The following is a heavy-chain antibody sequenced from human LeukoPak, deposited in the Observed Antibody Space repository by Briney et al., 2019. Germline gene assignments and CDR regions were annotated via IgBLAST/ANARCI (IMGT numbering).Heavy chain of an antibody. J-gene: IGHJ1*01. D-gene: IGHD6-19*01. CDR1: GYTFTSYG. V-gene: IGHV1-18*01. CDR3: ASGWAIMAGGAEYFQH. Sequence: ASVKVSCKASGYTFTSYGISWVRQAPGQGLEWMGCISAYNGNTNYEQKLQGRVTMTTDTSTSTAYMELRSLRSDDTAVYYCASGWAIMAGGAEYFQHWGQGTLVTVSS. CDR2: ISAYNGNT.